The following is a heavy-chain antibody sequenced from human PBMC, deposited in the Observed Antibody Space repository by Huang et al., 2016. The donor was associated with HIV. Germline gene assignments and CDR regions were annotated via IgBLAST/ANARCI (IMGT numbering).Heavy chain of an antibody. J-gene: IGHJ3*02. Sequence: QVQLQESGPGLVKPSETLSLTCSVSGGSISSYYWSWIRQPPGKGLYCIGYIDYSGSTNNNPSLKCRVTRSVDTSKNQFSLKLRSVTAADTAVYYCARGPSPWLQEAFDIWGQGTMVTVSS. V-gene: IGHV4-59*01. CDR1: GGSISSYY. D-gene: IGHD5-12*01. CDR2: IDYSGST. CDR3: ARGPSPWLQEAFDI.